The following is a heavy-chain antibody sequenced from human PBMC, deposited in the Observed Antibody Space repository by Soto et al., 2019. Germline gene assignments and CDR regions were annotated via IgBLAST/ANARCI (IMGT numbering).Heavy chain of an antibody. CDR1: GFTFSNYA. CDR2: ITSGGGDT. D-gene: IGHD6-13*01. CDR3: AKDRIAAAGAYYYYYGMDV. V-gene: IGHV3-23*01. Sequence: GGSLRLSCAASGFTFSNYAMSWVRQVPGKGLEWVSGITSGGGDTYYVDSVKGRFTISRDNSKNTLYLQMNSLRAEDTAVYYCAKDRIAAAGAYYYYYGMDVWGQGTTVTVSS. J-gene: IGHJ6*02.